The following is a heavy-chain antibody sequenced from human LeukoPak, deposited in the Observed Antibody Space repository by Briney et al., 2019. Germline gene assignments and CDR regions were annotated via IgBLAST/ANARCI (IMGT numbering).Heavy chain of an antibody. CDR2: INHGGIT. V-gene: IGHV4-34*01. CDR3: ARDKGTSYLSSFDY. CDR1: GGSFNSYY. Sequence: PSETLSLTCGVYGGSFNSYYWSWIRQPPGKGLEWIGDINHGGITSYNPSLKSRVTISVETSKKEFSLKVNSVTAADTAVYYCARDKGTSYLSSFDYWGQGTLVTVSS. D-gene: IGHD6-6*01. J-gene: IGHJ4*02.